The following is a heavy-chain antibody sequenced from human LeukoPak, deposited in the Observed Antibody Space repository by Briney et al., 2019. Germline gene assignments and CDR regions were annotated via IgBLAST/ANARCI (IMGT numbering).Heavy chain of an antibody. CDR3: AKDGWDLSRVRVHHYYYMDV. CDR2: ISSSGSTI. D-gene: IGHD3-10*01. CDR1: GFTFSSYE. V-gene: IGHV3-48*03. J-gene: IGHJ6*03. Sequence: SGGSPRLSCAASGFTFSSYEMNWVRQAPGKGLEWVSYISSSGSTIYYADSVKGRFTISRDNSKNTLYLQMNSLRAEDKAVYYCAKDGWDLSRVRVHHYYYMDVWGKGTTVHVS.